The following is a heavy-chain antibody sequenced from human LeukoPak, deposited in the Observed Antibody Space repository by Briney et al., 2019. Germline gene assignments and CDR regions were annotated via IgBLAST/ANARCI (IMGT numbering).Heavy chain of an antibody. CDR1: GGSISSSSYY. D-gene: IGHD2-15*01. CDR3: ARDTPCSGGSCYLVPWFDP. Sequence: PSETLSPTCTVSGGSISSSSYYWGWIRQPPGKGLEWIGSIYYSGSTYYNPSLKSRVTISVDTSKNQFSLKLSSVTAADTAVYYCARDTPCSGGSCYLVPWFDPWGQGTLVTVSS. CDR2: IYYSGST. V-gene: IGHV4-39*07. J-gene: IGHJ5*02.